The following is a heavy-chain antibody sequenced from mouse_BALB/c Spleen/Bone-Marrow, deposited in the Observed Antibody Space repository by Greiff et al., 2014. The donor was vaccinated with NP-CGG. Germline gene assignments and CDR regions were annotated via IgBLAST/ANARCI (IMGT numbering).Heavy chain of an antibody. J-gene: IGHJ4*01. CDR3: TRSGKRYGAMDY. V-gene: IGHV5-4*02. CDR2: ISDGGTYT. Sequence: EVQLQQSGGGLVKPGGSLKLSCAASGFTFSDYYMYWVRQTPEKRLEWVATISDGGTYTFYPDSVKGRFTISRDNAKNNLYLQMSSLQSEDTAMYYCTRSGKRYGAMDYWGPGPSVTVSS. D-gene: IGHD2-10*02. CDR1: GFTFSDYY.